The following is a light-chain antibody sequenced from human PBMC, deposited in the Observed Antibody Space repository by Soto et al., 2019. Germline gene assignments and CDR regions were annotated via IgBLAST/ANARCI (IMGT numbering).Light chain of an antibody. CDR1: QGIRND. Sequence: AIQMTQSPSSLSASVGDRVTITCRASQGIRNDLGWYQQKPGKAPKLLIYAASSLQSGVPSRFSVSGSGTDFTLTISSLQPVDFATYYCLQDYNYPYSFGQGTKLVIK. CDR3: LQDYNYPYS. J-gene: IGKJ2*01. CDR2: AAS. V-gene: IGKV1-6*01.